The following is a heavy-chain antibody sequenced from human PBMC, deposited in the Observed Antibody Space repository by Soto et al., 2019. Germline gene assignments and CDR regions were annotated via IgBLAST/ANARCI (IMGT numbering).Heavy chain of an antibody. CDR1: GDTFTDYY. J-gene: IGHJ4*02. D-gene: IGHD2-21*02. CDR3: ARGGHVVVVTAALDY. V-gene: IGHV1-46*01. Sequence: QVQLVQSGAEVKKPGASVKVSCKASGDTFTDYYIHWVRQAPGQGLEWMGTVNPSGGHTTYAQHFLGRMTMTRDTSTSKNYMELTSLTSEDTAVYYCARGGHVVVVTAALDYWGQGTLVTVSS. CDR2: VNPSGGHT.